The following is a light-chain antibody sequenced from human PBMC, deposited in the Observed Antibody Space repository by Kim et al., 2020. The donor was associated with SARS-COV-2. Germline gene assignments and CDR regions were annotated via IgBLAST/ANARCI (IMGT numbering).Light chain of an antibody. CDR1: QDIRNY. CDR2: AAS. CDR3: QQYYSNPFT. J-gene: IGKJ3*01. V-gene: IGKV1-8*01. Sequence: AIRITQSPSSLSASTGDRVTVTCRASQDIRNYLAWYQQKPGKAPKLLTYAASTLQSGVPSRFSGSGSGTDFTLSISRLQSEDFATYYCQQYYSNPFTFGPGTKVDIK.